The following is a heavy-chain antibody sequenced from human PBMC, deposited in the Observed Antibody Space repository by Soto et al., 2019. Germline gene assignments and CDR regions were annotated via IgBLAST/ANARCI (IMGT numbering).Heavy chain of an antibody. V-gene: IGHV1-46*01. D-gene: IGHD2-21*02. CDR1: GYTFTSYY. CDR2: INPSGGST. CDR3: ARGDQSGHIVVVTAIPFDY. J-gene: IGHJ4*02. Sequence: ASVKVSCKASGYTFTSYYMHWVRQAPGQGLEWMGIINPSGGSTSYAQKFQGRVTMTRDTSTSTVYMELSSLRSEDTAVYYCARGDQSGHIVVVTAIPFDYWGQGTLVTVPQ.